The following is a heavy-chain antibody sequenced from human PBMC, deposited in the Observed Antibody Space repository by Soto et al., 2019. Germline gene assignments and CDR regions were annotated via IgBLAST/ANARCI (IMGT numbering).Heavy chain of an antibody. CDR2: MNPNSGNT. Sequence: ASVKVSCKASGYTFTSYDINWVRQATGQGLEWMGWMNPNSGNTGYAQKFQGRVTMTRNTSISTAYMELSSLRSEDTAVYYCARGQIYCSGGSCYGVYGFAYWGQGTLVTVSS. D-gene: IGHD2-15*01. J-gene: IGHJ4*02. CDR1: GYTFTSYD. CDR3: ARGQIYCSGGSCYGVYGFAY. V-gene: IGHV1-8*01.